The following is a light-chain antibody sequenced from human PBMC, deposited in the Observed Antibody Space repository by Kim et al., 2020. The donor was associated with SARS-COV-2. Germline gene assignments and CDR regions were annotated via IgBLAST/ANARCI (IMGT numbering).Light chain of an antibody. CDR2: QGS. Sequence: SYELTQPPSVSVSPGQTASITCSGDKLGDKYACWYQQKPGQSPVLVIYQGSKRPSGIPERFSGSNSGNTATLTISGTQAMDEADYYCQAWDSSSHVVFGGGTKLTVL. CDR1: KLGDKY. J-gene: IGLJ2*01. V-gene: IGLV3-1*01. CDR3: QAWDSSSHVV.